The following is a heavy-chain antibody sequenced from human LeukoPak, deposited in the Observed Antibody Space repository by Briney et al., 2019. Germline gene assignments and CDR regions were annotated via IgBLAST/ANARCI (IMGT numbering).Heavy chain of an antibody. CDR3: ARVGTYYRSLDS. CDR2: IYHSGGT. Sequence: PSETLSLTCTVSGGSINDASWNWIRKPPGQGVVWIGYIYHSGGTNYNPSLKSRVTISLDTSKNQFSLKLSSVTAADTAVYYCARVGTYYRSLDSWGQGTLVTVSS. CDR1: GGSINDAS. D-gene: IGHD3-22*01. J-gene: IGHJ4*02. V-gene: IGHV4-59*01.